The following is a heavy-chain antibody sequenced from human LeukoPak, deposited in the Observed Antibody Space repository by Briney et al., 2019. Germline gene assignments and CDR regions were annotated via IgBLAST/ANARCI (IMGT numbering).Heavy chain of an antibody. Sequence: ASVKVSCKASGYTFTSYGISWVRQAPGQGLEWMGWISAYNGNTNYAQKLQGRVTMTTDTSTSTAYMELRSLRSDDTAVYYCARAGSVLTGYYPAEYFQHWGQGTLVTVSP. CDR3: ARAGSVLTGYYPAEYFQH. V-gene: IGHV1-18*01. D-gene: IGHD3-9*01. J-gene: IGHJ1*01. CDR1: GYTFTSYG. CDR2: ISAYNGNT.